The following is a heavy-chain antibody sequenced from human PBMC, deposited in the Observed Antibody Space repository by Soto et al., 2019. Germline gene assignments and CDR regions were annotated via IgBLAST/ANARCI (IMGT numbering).Heavy chain of an antibody. V-gene: IGHV3-15*01. CDR1: GFTFSNAW. CDR2: IKSIYTGGTI. CDR3: ATGQYFDF. Sequence: PGGSLRLSCVGSGFTFSNAWMSWVRQAPGPGLEWVGRIKSIYTGGTIDYPAPVKGRFIITRDDSRATVFLQMNSLKTEDTAVYYCATGQYFDFWGQGTRVTVSS. J-gene: IGHJ4*02.